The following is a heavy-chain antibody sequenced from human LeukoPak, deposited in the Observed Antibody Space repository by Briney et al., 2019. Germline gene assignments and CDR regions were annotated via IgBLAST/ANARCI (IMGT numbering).Heavy chain of an antibody. J-gene: IGHJ3*02. V-gene: IGHV1-69*05. CDR3: ANFGSDAFDI. D-gene: IGHD2/OR15-2a*01. CDR2: IIPIFGTA. Sequence: SVKVSCKASGYTFTSYGISWVRQAPGQGLEWMGRIIPIFGTANYAQKFQGRVTITTDESTSTAYMELSSLRSEDTAVYYCANFGSDAFDIWGQGTMVTVSS. CDR1: GYTFTSYG.